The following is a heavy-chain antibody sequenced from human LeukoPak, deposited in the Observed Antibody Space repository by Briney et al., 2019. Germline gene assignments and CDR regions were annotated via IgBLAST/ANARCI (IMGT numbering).Heavy chain of an antibody. CDR2: ISSGSSYI. CDR1: GFTFSNAW. D-gene: IGHD1-26*01. Sequence: GGSLRLSCAASGFTFSNAWMTWVRQAPGKGLEWVSSISSGSSYIYYADSLKGRFTISRDNAKNSLYLQMNSLRAEDTAVYYCARVQWELPLGYWGQETLVTVSS. CDR3: ARVQWELPLGY. V-gene: IGHV3-21*01. J-gene: IGHJ4*02.